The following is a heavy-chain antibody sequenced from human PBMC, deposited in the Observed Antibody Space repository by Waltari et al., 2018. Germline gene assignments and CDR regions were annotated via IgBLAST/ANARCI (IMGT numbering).Heavy chain of an antibody. CDR2: IYHSGST. V-gene: IGHV4-38-2*02. Sequence: QVQLQESGPGLVKPSATLSLTCTVSGYPISSGYYWGWIRQPPGKGLEWIGSIYHSGSTYYNPSLKSRVTISVDTAKNQFSLKLSSMTAADTAVYYCAKYSGYDFDYWGQGTLVTVSS. CDR1: GYPISSGYY. J-gene: IGHJ4*02. D-gene: IGHD5-12*01. CDR3: AKYSGYDFDY.